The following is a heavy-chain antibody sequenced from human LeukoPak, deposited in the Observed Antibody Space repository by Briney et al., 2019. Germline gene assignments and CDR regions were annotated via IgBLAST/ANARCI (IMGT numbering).Heavy chain of an antibody. CDR3: TRYLSGGFDS. CDR1: GFTFSTYT. CDR2: INTDGTTT. D-gene: IGHD2-15*01. Sequence: TGGSLRLSCAASGFTFSTYTMNWVRQAPGKGLVWVSRINTDGTTTSYADSVKGRFTFSRDNAKNTLYLQMNSLRAEDTAVYYCTRYLSGGFDSWGQGTLVTVSS. V-gene: IGHV3-74*01. J-gene: IGHJ4*02.